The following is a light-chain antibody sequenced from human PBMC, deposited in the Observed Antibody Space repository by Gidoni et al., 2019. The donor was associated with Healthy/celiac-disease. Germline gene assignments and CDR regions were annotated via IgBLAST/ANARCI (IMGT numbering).Light chain of an antibody. CDR3: QQSYSTPWT. J-gene: IGKJ1*01. Sequence: IQMHQSPSSLSASVGDRVTITCRASQSISSYLNWYQPKPGKAPKLLIYAASSLQSGVPSRFSGSGSGTDFTLTISSLQPEDFATYYCQQSYSTPWTFGQGTKVEIK. V-gene: IGKV1-39*01. CDR1: QSISSY. CDR2: AAS.